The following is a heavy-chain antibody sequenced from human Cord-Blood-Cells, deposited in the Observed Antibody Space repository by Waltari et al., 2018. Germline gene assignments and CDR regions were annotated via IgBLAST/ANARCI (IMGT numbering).Heavy chain of an antibody. V-gene: IGHV1-24*01. CDR1: GYNLPELS. D-gene: IGHD3-22*01. CDR3: ATGKVSVVISSPTFDY. J-gene: IGHJ4*02. Sequence: QVQLVQSGAEVKKPGASLTVSCKVSGYNLPELSIPWVRQARGKGLEWMGGFDPEDGETIYAQKFQGRVTMTEDTSTDTAYMELSSLRSEDTAVYYCATGKVSVVISSPTFDYWGQGTLVTVSS. CDR2: FDPEDGET.